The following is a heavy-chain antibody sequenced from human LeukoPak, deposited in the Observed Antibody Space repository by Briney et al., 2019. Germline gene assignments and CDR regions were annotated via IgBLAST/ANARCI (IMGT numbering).Heavy chain of an antibody. D-gene: IGHD4-17*01. CDR2: ISGSGGST. Sequence: GGSLRLSCAASGFTFSSYAMSWVRQAPGKGLEWVSAISGSGGSTYYADSVKGRFTISRDNAKNSLYLQMNSLRAEDTAVYYCARDRYGDYVRDNWFDPWGQGTLVTVSS. J-gene: IGHJ5*02. V-gene: IGHV3-23*01. CDR3: ARDRYGDYVRDNWFDP. CDR1: GFTFSSYA.